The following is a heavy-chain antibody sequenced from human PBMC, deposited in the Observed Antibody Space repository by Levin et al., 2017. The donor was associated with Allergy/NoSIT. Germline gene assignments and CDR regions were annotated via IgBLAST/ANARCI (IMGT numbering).Heavy chain of an antibody. CDR2: IYYSGST. Sequence: SETLSLTCTVSGGSISSSSYYWGWIRQPPGKGLEWIGSIYYSGSTYYNPSLKSRVTISVDTSKNQFSLKLSYVTAADTAVYYCACRLRYFDWSESYWFDPWGQGTLVTVSS. J-gene: IGHJ5*02. CDR1: GGSISSSSYY. CDR3: ACRLRYFDWSESYWFDP. D-gene: IGHD3-9*01. V-gene: IGHV4-39*01.